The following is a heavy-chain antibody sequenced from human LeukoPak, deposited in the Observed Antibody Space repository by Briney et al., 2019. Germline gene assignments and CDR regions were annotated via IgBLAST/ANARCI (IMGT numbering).Heavy chain of an antibody. V-gene: IGHV3-21*01. CDR2: ISSSSSYI. D-gene: IGHD6-19*01. CDR3: ARDNIAVAGSERDPYYFDY. CDR1: GFTFSTYS. J-gene: IGHJ4*02. Sequence: GGSLRLSCAASGFTFSTYSMNLVRQAPGKGLEWVSSISSSSSYIYYADSVKGRFTISRDNAKNSLYLQMNSLRAEDTAVYYCARDNIAVAGSERDPYYFDYWGQGTLVTVSS.